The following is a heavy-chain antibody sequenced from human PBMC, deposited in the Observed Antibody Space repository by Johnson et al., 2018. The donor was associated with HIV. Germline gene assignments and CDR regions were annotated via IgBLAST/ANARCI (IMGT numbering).Heavy chain of an antibody. V-gene: IGHV3-30*03. J-gene: IGHJ3*02. Sequence: QVQLVESGGGVVQPGGSLRLSCAASGFTFSNYGMHWVRQAPGKGLEWVAVISYDGSNKYYADSVKGRFTISRDNAKNSLYLQMHSLRAEDTAVYYCASGYYYGSGTYHGAFDIWGQGTMVTVSS. CDR3: ASGYYYGSGTYHGAFDI. CDR1: GFTFSNYG. CDR2: ISYDGSNK. D-gene: IGHD3-10*01.